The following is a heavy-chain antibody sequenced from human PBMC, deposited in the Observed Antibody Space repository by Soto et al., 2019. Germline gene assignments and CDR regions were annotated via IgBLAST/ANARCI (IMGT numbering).Heavy chain of an antibody. CDR3: ARDVRILRNYYDSSGYYPDY. CDR2: ISAYNGNT. J-gene: IGHJ4*02. D-gene: IGHD3-22*01. CDR1: GYTFTSYG. Sequence: ASVKVSCKASGYTFTSYGISWVRQAPGQGLEWMGWISAYNGNTNYAQKLQGRVTMTTDTSTSTAYMELRSLRSDDTAVYYCARDVRILRNYYDSSGYYPDYWGQGTLVTVSS. V-gene: IGHV1-18*01.